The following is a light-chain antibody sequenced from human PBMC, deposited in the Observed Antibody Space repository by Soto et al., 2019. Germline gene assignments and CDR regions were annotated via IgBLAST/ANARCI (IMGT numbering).Light chain of an antibody. CDR3: QKYNNWPLA. CDR1: QSVSSN. CDR2: GES. Sequence: EIVMTQSPATLSVSPGERATLSCRASQSVSSNLAWYQQKTGQAHRLLIYGESTRATGIPARFSGSGSGTEFTHTISSLQSEEFAVYYCQKYNNWPLAFGQGTKGDIK. J-gene: IGKJ1*01. V-gene: IGKV3-15*01.